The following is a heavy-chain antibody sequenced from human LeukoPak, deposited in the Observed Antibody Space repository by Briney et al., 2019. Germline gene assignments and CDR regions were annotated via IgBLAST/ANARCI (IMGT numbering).Heavy chain of an antibody. D-gene: IGHD4-17*01. Sequence: GGSLRLSCAASGFTFSSYSMNWVRQAPGKGLEWVSSISSSSSYIYYADSVKGRFTISRDNAKNSLYLQMNSLRAEDTAVYYCARDYDYGDYGLDPWGQGTLVTVSS. CDR3: ARDYDYGDYGLDP. V-gene: IGHV3-21*04. J-gene: IGHJ5*02. CDR2: ISSSSSYI. CDR1: GFTFSSYS.